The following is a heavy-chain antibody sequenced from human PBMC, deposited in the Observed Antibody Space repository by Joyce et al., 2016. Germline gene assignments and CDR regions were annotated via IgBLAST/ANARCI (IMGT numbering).Heavy chain of an antibody. J-gene: IGHJ3*02. D-gene: IGHD2-21*01. CDR1: GFTFNNYG. Sequence: QVQLVESGGGVVQPGRSLRLSCETFGFTFNNYGMHWVRQAPGKGLEWVAVIGYDGNNEYYADSVKGRFTLSRDISKSTLYLQMNSLRVEDTAVYFSARDLEVVIASNEGFDIWGQGTLVTVSS. CDR3: ARDLEVVIASNEGFDI. V-gene: IGHV3-33*01. CDR2: IGYDGNNE.